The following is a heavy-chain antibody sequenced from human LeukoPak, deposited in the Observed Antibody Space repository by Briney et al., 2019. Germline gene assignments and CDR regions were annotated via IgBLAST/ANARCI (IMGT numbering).Heavy chain of an antibody. CDR3: ARANYYDSSGPPGGY. CDR2: ISSSSSYI. J-gene: IGHJ4*02. V-gene: IGHV3-21*01. CDR1: GFTLSSYS. D-gene: IGHD3-22*01. Sequence: GGSLRLSCAASGFTLSSYSMNWVRQAPGKGLEWVSSISSSSSYIYYADSVKGRFTISRDNAKNSLYLQMNSLRAEDTAVYYCARANYYDSSGPPGGYWGQGTLVTVSS.